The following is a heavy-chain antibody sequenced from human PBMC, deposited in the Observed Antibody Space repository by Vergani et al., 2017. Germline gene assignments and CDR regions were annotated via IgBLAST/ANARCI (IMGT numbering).Heavy chain of an antibody. J-gene: IGHJ4*02. CDR1: GGSISSGDYY. CDR2: IYTSGST. Sequence: QVQLQESGPGLVKPSQTLSLTCTVSGGSISSGDYYWSWLRQPPGKGLEWIGYIYTSGSTNYNPSLKSRVTISVDTSKNQFSLKLSSVTAADTAVYYCARHRYFDYWGQGTLVTVSS. V-gene: IGHV4-30-4*08. CDR3: ARHRYFDY.